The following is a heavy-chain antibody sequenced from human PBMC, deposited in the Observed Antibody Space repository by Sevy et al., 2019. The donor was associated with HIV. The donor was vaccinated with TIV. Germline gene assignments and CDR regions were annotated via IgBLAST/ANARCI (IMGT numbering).Heavy chain of an antibody. D-gene: IGHD3-22*01. Sequence: GGSLRLSCAASGFTFSSYAMHWVRQAPGKGLEWVAVISYDGSNKYYADSVKGRFTISRDNSKNTLYLQMNSLRAEDTAVYYCARGEGIRYYYDSGGYWEAADAFDIWGQGTMVTVSS. CDR2: ISYDGSNK. CDR3: ARGEGIRYYYDSGGYWEAADAFDI. J-gene: IGHJ3*02. V-gene: IGHV3-30-3*01. CDR1: GFTFSSYA.